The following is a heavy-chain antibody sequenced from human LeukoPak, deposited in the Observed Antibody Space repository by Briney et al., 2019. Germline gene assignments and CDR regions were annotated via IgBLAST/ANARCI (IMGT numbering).Heavy chain of an antibody. V-gene: IGHV3-33*01. CDR2: IWYDGSNK. Sequence: GGSLRLSCAASGFTFSSYGIHWVRQAPGKGLEWVAVIWYDGSNKYCADSVKGRFTISRDNSKNTLYLQMNSLRAEDTAVYYCARDGQGAFDIWGQGTMVTVSS. J-gene: IGHJ3*02. CDR1: GFTFSSYG. CDR3: ARDGQGAFDI.